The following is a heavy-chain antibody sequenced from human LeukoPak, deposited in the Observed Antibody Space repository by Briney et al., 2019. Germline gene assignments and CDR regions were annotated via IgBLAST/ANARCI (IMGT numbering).Heavy chain of an antibody. Sequence: GGSLRLSCAASGFTFSSYAMSWVRQTPGKGLEWVSGISGSGGSTYYADSEKGRFTISRHNSKNTLYLQMNSLRAEDTAVYYCAREVLGPLDYWGQGTLVTVSS. CDR2: ISGSGGST. D-gene: IGHD2-8*02. J-gene: IGHJ4*02. CDR1: GFTFSSYA. V-gene: IGHV3-23*01. CDR3: AREVLGPLDY.